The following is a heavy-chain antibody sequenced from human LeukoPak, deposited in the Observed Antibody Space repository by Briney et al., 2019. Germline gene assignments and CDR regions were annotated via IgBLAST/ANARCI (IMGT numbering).Heavy chain of an antibody. CDR1: GGSISNYY. V-gene: IGHV4-59*01. Sequence: SETLSLTCTVSGGSISNYYWSWIRLPPGKGLEWIGHIYYSGSTNYNPSLKSRVTISVDTSKNHFSLKLTSVTAADTAVYYCARGGWSLDYWGQGTLVTVSS. CDR2: IYYSGST. J-gene: IGHJ4*02. CDR3: ARGGWSLDY. D-gene: IGHD6-19*01.